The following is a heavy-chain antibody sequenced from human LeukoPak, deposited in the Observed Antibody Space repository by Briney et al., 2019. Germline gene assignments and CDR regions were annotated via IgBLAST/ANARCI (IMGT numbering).Heavy chain of an antibody. J-gene: IGHJ4*02. D-gene: IGHD2-2*01. CDR1: GASISSTNW. CDR3: MRTYCSSTSCHYFDY. Sequence: SETLSLTCAVSGASISSTNWWSWARQPPGKGLEWIGEIYHAGTTTYNPSLESRVTISVDNSRNQFSLKLTSVTAADTAVYYCMRTYCSSTSCHYFDYWGQGTLVTVSS. V-gene: IGHV4-4*02. CDR2: IYHAGTT.